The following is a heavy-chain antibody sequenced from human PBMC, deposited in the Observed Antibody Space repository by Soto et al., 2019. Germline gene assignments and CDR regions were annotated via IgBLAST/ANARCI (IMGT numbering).Heavy chain of an antibody. J-gene: IGHJ5*02. CDR2: IIPIFGTA. Sequence: ASVKVSCKASGGTFSSYAISWVRQAPGQGLEWMGGIIPIFGTANYAQKFQGRVTITADESTSTAYMELSSLRSEDTAVYYCARHSSGWTNWFDPWGQGTLVTVSS. D-gene: IGHD6-19*01. V-gene: IGHV1-69*13. CDR3: ARHSSGWTNWFDP. CDR1: GGTFSSYA.